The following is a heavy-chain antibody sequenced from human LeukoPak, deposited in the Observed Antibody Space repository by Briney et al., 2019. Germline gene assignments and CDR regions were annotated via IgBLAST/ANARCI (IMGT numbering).Heavy chain of an antibody. Sequence: GSVKVSCKASGYTFTSYDINWVRQATGQGLEWMGWMNPNSGNTGYAQKFQGRVTMTRNTSISTAYMELSSLRSEDTAVYYCARYCSSTSCSYYYYYYGMDVWGQGTTVTVSS. J-gene: IGHJ6*02. V-gene: IGHV1-8*01. D-gene: IGHD2-2*01. CDR2: MNPNSGNT. CDR1: GYTFTSYD. CDR3: ARYCSSTSCSYYYYYYGMDV.